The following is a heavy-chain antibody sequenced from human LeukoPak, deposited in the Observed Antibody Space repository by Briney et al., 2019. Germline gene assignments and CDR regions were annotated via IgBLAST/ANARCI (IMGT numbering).Heavy chain of an antibody. CDR3: AKDTLAALDY. V-gene: IGHV3-43*02. D-gene: IGHD6-6*01. Sequence: QPGGSLRLSCAASGFTFDDYAMHWVRQAPGKGLEWVSLISGDGGSTYYADSVKGRFTISRDNSKNSLYLQVNSLRTKDTALYYCAKDTLAALDYWGQGTLVTVSS. J-gene: IGHJ4*02. CDR1: GFTFDDYA. CDR2: ISGDGGST.